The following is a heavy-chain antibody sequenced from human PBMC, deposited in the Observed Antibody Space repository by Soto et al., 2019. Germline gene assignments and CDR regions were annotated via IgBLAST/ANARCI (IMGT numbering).Heavy chain of an antibody. D-gene: IGHD6-13*01. CDR1: GFPYNRLT. CDR2: ISGSGGST. V-gene: IGHV3-23*01. CDR3: ARGVSAGKGSPPDF. Sequence: TLRRSCAASGFPYNRLTMSWVRQAPGKGLDGVSAISGSGGSTYSADSVKGRFTISRDNSKNTLYLQMSSLRAEDTAVYYCARGVSAGKGSPPDFWSQGSLVSV. J-gene: IGHJ4*02.